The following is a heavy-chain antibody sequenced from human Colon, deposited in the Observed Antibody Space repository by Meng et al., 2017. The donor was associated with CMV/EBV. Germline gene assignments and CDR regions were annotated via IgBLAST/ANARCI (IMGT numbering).Heavy chain of an antibody. J-gene: IGHJ5*02. CDR3: ARDSNDYSDYAHWFDA. D-gene: IGHD4-11*01. CDR1: GFSFRSYS. CDR2: ISSSSSNI. V-gene: IGHV3-48*04. Sequence: GESLKISCAASGFSFRSYSMNWVRQAPGKGLEWISYISSSSSNIYYADSVKGRFTISRDNAKNSLYLQMNSLRAEDTAVYYCARDSNDYSDYAHWFDAWGQGTLVTVSS.